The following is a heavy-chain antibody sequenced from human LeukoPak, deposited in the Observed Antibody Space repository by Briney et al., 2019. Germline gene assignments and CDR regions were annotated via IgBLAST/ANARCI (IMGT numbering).Heavy chain of an antibody. CDR2: IYRSGLT. J-gene: IGHJ4*02. D-gene: IGHD2-2*01. CDR1: GLNVGTNH. Sequence: PGGSLRLSCAASGLNVGTNHMSWVRQTPGQGLECVSLIYRSGLTYYADSVKGRFTISKDNSKNTLYLQMNGLRAEDTAVYYCARDLVVTSAYWGQGTLVTVSS. CDR3: ARDLVVTSAY. V-gene: IGHV3-53*01.